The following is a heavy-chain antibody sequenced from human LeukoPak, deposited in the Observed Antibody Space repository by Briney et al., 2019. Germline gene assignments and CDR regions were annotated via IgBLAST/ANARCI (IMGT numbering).Heavy chain of an antibody. V-gene: IGHV3-7*01. J-gene: IGHJ4*02. Sequence: GGSLRLSCAASGFTFSSYWMSWVRQAPGKGLEWVADIKQDGSDKYYVDSVKGRFTISRDNAKNSLYLQMNSLRAEDTAIYYCARDLSGPSVYWGQGTLVTVSS. CDR2: IKQDGSDK. CDR1: GFTFSSYW. CDR3: ARDLSGPSVY. D-gene: IGHD2-15*01.